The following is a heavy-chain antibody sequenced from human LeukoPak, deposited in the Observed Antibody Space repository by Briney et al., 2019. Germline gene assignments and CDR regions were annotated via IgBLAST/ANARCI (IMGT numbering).Heavy chain of an antibody. CDR1: GGTFSSYA. V-gene: IGHV1-2*02. CDR3: ARDRGSSSWSFPYDWFDP. J-gene: IGHJ5*02. Sequence: GASVKVSCKASGGTFSSYAISWVRQAPGQGLEWMGWINPNSGGTNYAQKFQGRVTMTRDTSISTAYMELSRLRSDDTAVYYCARDRGSSSWSFPYDWFDPWGQGTLVTVSS. CDR2: INPNSGGT. D-gene: IGHD6-13*01.